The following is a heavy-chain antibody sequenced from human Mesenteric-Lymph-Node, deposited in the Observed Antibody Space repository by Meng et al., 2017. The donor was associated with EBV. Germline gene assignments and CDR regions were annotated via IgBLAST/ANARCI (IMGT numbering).Heavy chain of an antibody. CDR2: TGHRSMWYM. CDR3: ARGNPGSNGHFDY. CDR1: GDSVSAATFN. Sequence: QGQLHQYGPGVVGPSQGLSLSCATLGDSVSAATFNWNWIRQVPPRGREWLGRTGHRSMWYMDYAVSVESRLTIRPDTSKNKFSLQLKSVAPADTAVYYCARGNPGSNGHFDYWGQGTLVTVSS. J-gene: IGHJ4*02. V-gene: IGHV6-1*01. D-gene: IGHD3-10*01.